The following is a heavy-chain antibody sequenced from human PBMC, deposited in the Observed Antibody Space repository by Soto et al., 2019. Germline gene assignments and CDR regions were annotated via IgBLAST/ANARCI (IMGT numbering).Heavy chain of an antibody. Sequence: QVQLVQSGAEVKKPGSSVKVSCKASGDTFSSYTISWVRQAPGQGLEWMGRIIPILGLANYAQNFQGRVTIIADKSTSTAYMALSSLRSEDTAVYYCARGAYGSGSYRPLGYWGQGTLVTVSS. J-gene: IGHJ4*02. V-gene: IGHV1-69*02. CDR3: ARGAYGSGSYRPLGY. CDR2: IIPILGLA. D-gene: IGHD3-10*01. CDR1: GDTFSSYT.